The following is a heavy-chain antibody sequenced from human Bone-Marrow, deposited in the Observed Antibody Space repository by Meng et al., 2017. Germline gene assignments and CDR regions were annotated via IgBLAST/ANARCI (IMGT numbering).Heavy chain of an antibody. V-gene: IGHV3-30*01. J-gene: IGHJ4*02. Sequence: GESLKISCAASGFTFSSYAMHWVRQAPGKGLEWVAVLSYDGSNKYYADSVKGRFTISRDNSKNTLYLQMNSLRAEDTAVYYCARDSIPYSYGENYFDYWGQGTLVTVSS. CDR2: LSYDGSNK. CDR1: GFTFSSYA. D-gene: IGHD5-18*01. CDR3: ARDSIPYSYGENYFDY.